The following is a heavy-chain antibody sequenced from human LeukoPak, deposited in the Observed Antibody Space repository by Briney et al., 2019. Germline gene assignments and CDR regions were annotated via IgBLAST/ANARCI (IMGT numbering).Heavy chain of an antibody. CDR3: ARLFWYSGSYQNIDY. D-gene: IGHD1-26*01. J-gene: IGHJ4*02. Sequence: SETLSLTCTVSGGSISSSSYYWGWIRQPPGKGLEWIGSIYYSGSTHYNPSLKSRVTISVDTSKNQFSLKLSSVPAADTAVYYCARLFWYSGSYQNIDYWGQGTLVTVSS. CDR1: GGSISSSSYY. CDR2: IYYSGST. V-gene: IGHV4-39*01.